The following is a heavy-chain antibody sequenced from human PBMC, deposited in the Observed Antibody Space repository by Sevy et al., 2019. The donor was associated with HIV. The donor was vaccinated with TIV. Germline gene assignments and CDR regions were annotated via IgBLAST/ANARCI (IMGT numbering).Heavy chain of an antibody. CDR2: INPQSGDT. D-gene: IGHD2-15*01. Sequence: ASVKVSCKASGHTFNAYYVHWVRQAPGQRLEWMGRINPQSGDTIYAQSFQGRVTMTSDTSISTTYMELNRLTSDDTTIYYCATPEAPCRAGSCHDLDYWGQGTLVTVSS. CDR3: ATPEAPCRAGSCHDLDY. V-gene: IGHV1-2*06. CDR1: GHTFNAYY. J-gene: IGHJ4*02.